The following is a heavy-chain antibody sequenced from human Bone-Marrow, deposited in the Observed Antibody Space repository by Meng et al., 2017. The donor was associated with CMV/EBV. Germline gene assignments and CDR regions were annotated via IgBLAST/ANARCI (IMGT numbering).Heavy chain of an antibody. J-gene: IGHJ4*02. V-gene: IGHV1-18*01. Sequence: KVSCKASGYTFTSYGISWVRQAPGQGLEWMGWISAYNGNTNYAQKLQGRVTMTTDTSTSTAYMELRSLRSDDTAVYYCARELVGATRAYFDYWGQGTLVTVSS. CDR1: GYTFTSYG. D-gene: IGHD1-26*01. CDR2: ISAYNGNT. CDR3: ARELVGATRAYFDY.